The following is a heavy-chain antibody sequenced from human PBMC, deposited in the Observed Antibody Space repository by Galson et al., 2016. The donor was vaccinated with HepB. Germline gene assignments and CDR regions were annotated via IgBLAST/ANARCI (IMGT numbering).Heavy chain of an antibody. CDR3: SREMTGSYFD. D-gene: IGHD3-10*01. CDR2: IRGGGIVS. CDR1: GFTFNAHW. J-gene: IGHJ4*02. V-gene: IGHV3-7*01. Sequence: SLRLSCAASGFTFNAHWMNWVRQAPGKGLEWVANIRGGGIVSYYAEPVRGRFTISRDNAKNSLYLQMNGLRVDETAVYYRSREMTGSYFDWGQGTLVTVSS.